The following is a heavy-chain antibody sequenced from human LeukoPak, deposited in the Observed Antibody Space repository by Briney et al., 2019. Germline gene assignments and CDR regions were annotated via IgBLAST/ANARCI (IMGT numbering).Heavy chain of an antibody. D-gene: IGHD3-3*01. J-gene: IGHJ3*02. CDR1: GYTFTSYY. V-gene: IGHV1-46*01. Sequence: ASVKVSCKASGYTFTSYYMHWVRQAPGQGLEWMGIINPSGGSTSYAQKFQGRVTMTRDTSTSTVYMELSSLRSEDTAVYYCARGYDFWGGYRIAFDIWGQGTMVTVSS. CDR2: INPSGGST. CDR3: ARGYDFWGGYRIAFDI.